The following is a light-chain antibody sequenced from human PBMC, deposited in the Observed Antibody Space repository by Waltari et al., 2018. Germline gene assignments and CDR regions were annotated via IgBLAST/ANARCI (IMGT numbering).Light chain of an antibody. J-gene: IGLJ1*01. CDR3: QSYDNGLSGTV. CDR2: ANP. Sequence: QSVLTQPPSVSGAPGQRVTISCTGSSTNIGAAYDVQWYQQFPGTAPKLLIYANPYRPSGVPDRFSGSKAGTSASLAITGLQAEDEADYYCQSYDNGLSGTVFGTGTKVTVL. CDR1: STNIGAAYD. V-gene: IGLV1-40*01.